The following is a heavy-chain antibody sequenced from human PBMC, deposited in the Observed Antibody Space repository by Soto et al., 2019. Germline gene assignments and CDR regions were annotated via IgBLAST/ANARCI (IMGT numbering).Heavy chain of an antibody. V-gene: IGHV4-39*01. CDR1: GGSISESSNY. Sequence: QLQLQESGPGLVKPSETLSLTCTVSGGSISESSNYWGWIRQPPGKGLEWIGSIYYSGNTYYNPSLKSRATISVDTSKSQFSLRLSSVTAADTAMYYCARGLRDVDYWGQGTLVTVSS. D-gene: IGHD3-16*01. CDR2: IYYSGNT. CDR3: ARGLRDVDY. J-gene: IGHJ4*02.